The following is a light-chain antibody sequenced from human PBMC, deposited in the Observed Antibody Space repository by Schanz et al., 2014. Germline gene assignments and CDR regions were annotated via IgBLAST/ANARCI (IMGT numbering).Light chain of an antibody. CDR2: EVT. J-gene: IGLJ3*02. CDR1: SSDIGGYNF. Sequence: QSALTQPASVSGSLGQSITISCTGTSSDIGGYNFVSWYQQHPGKAPKLMIYEVTKRPSGVPDRFSGSKSGNTASLAITGLQAEDEADYYCQSYDSSLSGYWVFGGGTKLTVL. CDR3: QSYDSSLSGYWV. V-gene: IGLV2-14*01.